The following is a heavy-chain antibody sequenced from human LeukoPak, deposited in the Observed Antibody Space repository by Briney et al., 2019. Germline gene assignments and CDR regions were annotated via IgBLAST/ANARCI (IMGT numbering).Heavy chain of an antibody. V-gene: IGHV1-69*13. Sequence: ASVKVSCKASGGTFSSYAISWVRQAPGQGLEWMGGIIPIFGTANYAQKFQGRVTITADESTSTAYMELSSLRSEDTAAYYCARDIQYYYGSGSSFDPWGQGTLVTVSS. CDR1: GGTFSSYA. CDR3: ARDIQYYYGSGSSFDP. J-gene: IGHJ5*02. D-gene: IGHD3-10*01. CDR2: IIPIFGTA.